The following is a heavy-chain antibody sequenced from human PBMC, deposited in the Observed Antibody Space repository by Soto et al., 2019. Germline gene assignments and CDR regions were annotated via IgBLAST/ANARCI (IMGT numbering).Heavy chain of an antibody. D-gene: IGHD4-17*01. Sequence: EVQLVESGGGLVQPGGSLRLSCAASGFTFSTYWMNWVRQAPWKGLVCVSRIKSDGSTTSYADSVKGRFTISRDNAKDTLYLQMNSLRAEDTAMYYCVTGDYGGKSYWGQGTLVTVSS. CDR2: IKSDGSTT. CDR1: GFTFSTYW. J-gene: IGHJ4*02. V-gene: IGHV3-74*01. CDR3: VTGDYGGKSY.